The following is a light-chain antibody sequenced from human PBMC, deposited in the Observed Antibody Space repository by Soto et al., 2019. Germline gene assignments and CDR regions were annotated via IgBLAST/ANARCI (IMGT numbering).Light chain of an antibody. CDR2: END. J-gene: IGLJ3*02. Sequence: QSVLTQPPSVSAAPGQKVTISGSGSSFNIGNDYVAWYLQVPGTAPKLLMYENDKRPSGIPDRFSGSKSGTSATLAITGLQTGDEADYYCATWDSTLTVGVFGGGTKVTVL. CDR3: ATWDSTLTVGV. V-gene: IGLV1-51*02. CDR1: SFNIGNDY.